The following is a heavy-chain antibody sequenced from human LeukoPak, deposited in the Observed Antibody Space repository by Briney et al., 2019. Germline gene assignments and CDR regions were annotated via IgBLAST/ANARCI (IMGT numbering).Heavy chain of an antibody. D-gene: IGHD7-27*01. CDR1: GFTFSSYA. Sequence: GGSLRLSCAASGFTFSSYAIHWVRQAPGKGLEWVAVISYDGSKKYYADSVKGRFTISRDNSKNTLYLQMNTLRPEDTAVYYCARNGGYYELDPWGQGTLVTVSS. J-gene: IGHJ5*02. CDR3: ARNGGYYELDP. V-gene: IGHV3-30*04. CDR2: ISYDGSKK.